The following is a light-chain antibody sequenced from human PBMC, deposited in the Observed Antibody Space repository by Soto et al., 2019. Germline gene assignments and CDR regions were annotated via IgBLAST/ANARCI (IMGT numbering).Light chain of an antibody. Sequence: EIVMTQSPATLSVSPGEGATLSCRASHGIGTALAWYQQKPGQTPRLLMYGASIRATGVPARFSGSASGTEFTLTITSLQSEDFAVYYCQQYGTSLFSFGPGTKVDIK. J-gene: IGKJ3*01. CDR1: HGIGTA. CDR3: QQYGTSLFS. CDR2: GAS. V-gene: IGKV3-15*01.